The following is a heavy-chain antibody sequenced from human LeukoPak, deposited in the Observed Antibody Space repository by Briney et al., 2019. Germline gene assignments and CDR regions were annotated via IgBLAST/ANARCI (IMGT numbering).Heavy chain of an antibody. CDR2: IYTSGST. CDR1: GGSISSYY. J-gene: IGHJ3*02. Sequence: SETLSLTCTVSGGSISSYYWSWIRQPAGKGLEWIGRIYTSGSTSYNPSLKSRVTMSVDTSKNQFSLKLSSVTAADTAVYYCARDRDYGDYVAAFDIWGQGTMVTVSS. V-gene: IGHV4-4*07. CDR3: ARDRDYGDYVAAFDI. D-gene: IGHD4-17*01.